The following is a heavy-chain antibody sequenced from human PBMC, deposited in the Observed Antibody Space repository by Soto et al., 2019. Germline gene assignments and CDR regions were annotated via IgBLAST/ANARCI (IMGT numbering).Heavy chain of an antibody. V-gene: IGHV4-34*01. D-gene: IGHD2-15*01. CDR2: INHSGST. CDR3: ARPDCSGGSCYPGGGAFDI. CDR1: GGSFSGYH. J-gene: IGHJ3*02. Sequence: TSETLSLTCAVYGGSFSGYHWSWIRQPPGKGLEWIGEINHSGSTNYNPSLKSRVTISVDTSKNQFSLKLSSVTAADTAVYYCARPDCSGGSCYPGGGAFDIWGQGTMVTVSS.